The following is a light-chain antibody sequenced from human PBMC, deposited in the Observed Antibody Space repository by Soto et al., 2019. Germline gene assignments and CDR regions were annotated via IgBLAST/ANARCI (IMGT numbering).Light chain of an antibody. CDR3: QQYQSSWT. CDR1: QSISSW. V-gene: IGKV1-5*01. J-gene: IGKJ1*01. Sequence: DIQMTQSPSTLSASVGDRVIITCRASQSISSWLAWYQQKPVKVPNLLIYDASNLESGVPSRFSGSGSGTEFTLTISSLQPDDFATYYCQQYQSSWTFGQGTKVEIQ. CDR2: DAS.